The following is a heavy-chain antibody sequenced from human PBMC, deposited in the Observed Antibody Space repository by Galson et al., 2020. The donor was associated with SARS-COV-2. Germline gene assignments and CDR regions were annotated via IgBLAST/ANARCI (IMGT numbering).Heavy chain of an antibody. Sequence: GESLKISCAASGFTFSSYWMSWVRQAPGKGLEWVANIKQDGSEKYYVDSVKGRFTISRDNAKNSLYLQMNSLRAEDTAVYYCARDQVVPAAIDAFDIWGQGTMVTVSS. CDR1: GFTFSSYW. V-gene: IGHV3-7*01. CDR2: IKQDGSEK. D-gene: IGHD2-2*01. J-gene: IGHJ3*02. CDR3: ARDQVVPAAIDAFDI.